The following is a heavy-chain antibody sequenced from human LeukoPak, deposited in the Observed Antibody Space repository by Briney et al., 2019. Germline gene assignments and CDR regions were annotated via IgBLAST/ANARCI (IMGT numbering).Heavy chain of an antibody. J-gene: IGHJ4*02. D-gene: IGHD6-13*01. CDR1: GFTLSSYG. Sequence: GGSLRLSCAASGFTLSSYGMHWVRQAPGKGLEWVAVISYDGSNKYYADSVKGRFTISRDNSKNTLYLQMNSLRAEDTAVYYCAKDWESSSWFWGRCDYWGQGTLVTVSS. CDR3: AKDWESSSWFWGRCDY. CDR2: ISYDGSNK. V-gene: IGHV3-30*18.